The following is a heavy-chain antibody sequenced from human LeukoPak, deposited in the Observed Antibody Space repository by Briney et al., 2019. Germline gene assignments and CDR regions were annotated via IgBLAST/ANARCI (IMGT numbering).Heavy chain of an antibody. CDR3: ARGRVATVTSYCYYYMDV. J-gene: IGHJ6*03. CDR2: IYTSGST. D-gene: IGHD1-1*01. Sequence: SETLSPTCTVSGGSISSYYWSWIRQPAGKGLEWIGRIYTSGSTNYNPSLKSRVTMSVDTSKNQFSLKLNSVTAADTAVYYCARGRVATVTSYCYYYMDVWGKGTTVTVSS. CDR1: GGSISSYY. V-gene: IGHV4-4*07.